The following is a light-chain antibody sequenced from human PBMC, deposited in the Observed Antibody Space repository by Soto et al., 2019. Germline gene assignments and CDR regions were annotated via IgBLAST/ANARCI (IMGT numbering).Light chain of an antibody. CDR2: DAS. CDR1: QDSTKY. CDR3: QEASRIPIT. V-gene: IGKV1-9*01. J-gene: IGKJ5*01. Sequence: IQLTQSPSSLPASVGYRFTVTCRASQDSTKYLAWYQQKPGKAPNLLIYDASTLHSGVPSRFSGSGSGTDFTLTVSGLQPEDFATYYCQEASRIPITFGQGTRLEIK.